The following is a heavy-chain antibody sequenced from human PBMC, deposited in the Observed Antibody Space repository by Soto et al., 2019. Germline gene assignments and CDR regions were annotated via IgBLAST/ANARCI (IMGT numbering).Heavy chain of an antibody. V-gene: IGHV1-18*01. Sequence: QVQLVRSGAEVKKPGASVKVSCKASGYTFTNYGISWVRQAPGQGLEWMGWVTGYDGNANYVQRFQGRVTMTTDTSTNTAYMDMRRLSSDDTAVYYCARTTHEEPTFDYWGQGTLGTVSS. D-gene: IGHD1-26*01. CDR2: VTGYDGNA. J-gene: IGHJ4*02. CDR3: ARTTHEEPTFDY. CDR1: GYTFTNYG.